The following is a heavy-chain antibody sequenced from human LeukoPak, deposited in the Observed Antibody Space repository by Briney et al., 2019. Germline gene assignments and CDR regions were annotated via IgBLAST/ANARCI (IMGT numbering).Heavy chain of an antibody. Sequence: ASVKVSCKASGYTFTGYYMHWVRQAPGQGLEWMGWINPNSGGTNYAQKFQGWVTMTRDTSISTAYMELSRLRSDDTAVYCCARAGHFATYYDFWSGYSAFDIWGQGTMVTVSS. J-gene: IGHJ3*02. CDR3: ARAGHFATYYDFWSGYSAFDI. V-gene: IGHV1-2*04. CDR1: GYTFTGYY. D-gene: IGHD3-3*01. CDR2: INPNSGGT.